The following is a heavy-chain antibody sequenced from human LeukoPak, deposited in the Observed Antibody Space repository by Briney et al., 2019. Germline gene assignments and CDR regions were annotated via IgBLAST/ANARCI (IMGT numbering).Heavy chain of an antibody. Sequence: SETLSLTCTVSGGSISSGTYYWSWIRQHPGKGLEWIGYIYNSGSTYYSPSLKSRVIISVDTSKNQFSLKLTSVRAEDTAVYYCAKDRWSIYYDSSGLNAFDIWGQGTMVTVSS. J-gene: IGHJ3*02. D-gene: IGHD3-22*01. CDR3: AKDRWSIYYDSSGLNAFDI. V-gene: IGHV4-31*03. CDR1: GGSISSGTYY. CDR2: IYNSGST.